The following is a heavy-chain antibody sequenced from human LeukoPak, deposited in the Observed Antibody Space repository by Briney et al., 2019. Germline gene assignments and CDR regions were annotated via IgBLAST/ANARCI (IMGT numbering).Heavy chain of an antibody. CDR3: ARGVLGGWYYFDY. CDR2: INTNTGNP. J-gene: IGHJ4*02. V-gene: IGHV7-4-1*02. D-gene: IGHD6-19*01. CDR1: GYTFTSYA. Sequence: ASVKVSCKASGYTFTSYAMNWVRQAPGQGLEWMGWINTNTGNPTYAQGFTGRFVFSLDTSVSKAYLQISSLKAEDTAVYYCARGVLGGWYYFDYWGRGTLVTVSS.